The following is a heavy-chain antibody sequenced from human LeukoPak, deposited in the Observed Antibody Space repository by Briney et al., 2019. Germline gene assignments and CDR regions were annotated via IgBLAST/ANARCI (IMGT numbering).Heavy chain of an antibody. CDR2: IYDSGST. J-gene: IGHJ4*02. CDR3: ARYYYGSGSYPDY. Sequence: SETLSLTCTVSGGSIRSSYYYWGWIRQPPGKGLEWIGSIYDSGSTYHNPSLKSRVTISVDTSKNQFSLKLSSVTAADTAVYYCARYYYGSGSYPDYWGQGTLVTVSS. D-gene: IGHD3-10*01. CDR1: GGSIRSSYYY. V-gene: IGHV4-39*07.